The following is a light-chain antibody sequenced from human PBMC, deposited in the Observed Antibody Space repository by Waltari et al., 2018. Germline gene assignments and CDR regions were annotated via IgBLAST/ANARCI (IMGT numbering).Light chain of an antibody. CDR3: GTWDSSLSAVV. CDR1: SSNIGNNF. Sequence: QSVLTQPPSVSAAPGQKVTISCSGTSSNIGNNFVSWYQQFPGTAPKLLIYDNNMRPAGIPDRFSGSKSGTSATLGITGLQSGDEADYHCGTWDSSLSAVVFGGGTKLTVL. J-gene: IGLJ3*02. V-gene: IGLV1-51*01. CDR2: DNN.